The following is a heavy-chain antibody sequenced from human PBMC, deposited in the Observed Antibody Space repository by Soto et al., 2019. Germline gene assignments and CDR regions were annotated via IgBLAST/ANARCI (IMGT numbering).Heavy chain of an antibody. V-gene: IGHV3-21*01. CDR3: ARDWDHCGGDCYSSSNYYYGMDV. Sequence: PGGSLRLSCAASGFTFSSYSMNWVRQAPGKGLEWVSSISSSSSYIYYADSVKGRFTISRDNAKNSLYLQMNSLRAEDTAVYYCARDWDHCGGDCYSSSNYYYGMDVWGQGTTVTVSS. CDR2: ISSSSSYI. CDR1: GFTFSSYS. J-gene: IGHJ6*02. D-gene: IGHD2-21*02.